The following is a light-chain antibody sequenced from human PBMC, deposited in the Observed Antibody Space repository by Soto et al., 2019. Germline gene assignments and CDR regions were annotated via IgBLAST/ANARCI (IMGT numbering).Light chain of an antibody. CDR2: GES. J-gene: IGKJ2*01. V-gene: IGKV1-39*01. CDR3: QQSYRTPYT. CDR1: QYISNY. Sequence: DIQMTQSPSSLSASVGDRVTITCRASQYISNYLNWYQQIPGSAPRLLIFGESHMQSGAPSRFSGSGSGTDFTLTISSLQPEDFADYYCQQSYRTPYTFGQGTRLEIK.